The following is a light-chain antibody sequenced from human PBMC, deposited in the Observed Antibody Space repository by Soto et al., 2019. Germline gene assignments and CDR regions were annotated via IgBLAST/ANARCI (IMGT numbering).Light chain of an antibody. V-gene: IGKV1-39*01. CDR2: SAS. J-gene: IGKJ5*01. CDR1: ETISHY. Sequence: DVRMTQYQSAQSAPVGDRVTISCRASETISHYLNWYQQKPGKAPKLLIYSASKLQSGVPARFSGSGSGTDFTLTISRLEPEDFAVYYCQQYGSSPITFGQGTRLEIK. CDR3: QQYGSSPIT.